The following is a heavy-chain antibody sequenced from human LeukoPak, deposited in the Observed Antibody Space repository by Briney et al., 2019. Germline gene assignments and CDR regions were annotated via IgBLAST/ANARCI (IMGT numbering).Heavy chain of an antibody. CDR3: AREDSGSYYASLDY. D-gene: IGHD1-26*01. V-gene: IGHV4-39*07. CDR1: GGSISSNCYY. CDR2: IYYRGST. J-gene: IGHJ4*02. Sequence: SETLSLTCTVSGGSISSNCYYWGWIRQPPGKGLDWIGSIYYRGSTYYNPSLKSRVTISVDTSKNQFSLKLSSVTAADTAVYYCAREDSGSYYASLDYWGQGTLVTVSS.